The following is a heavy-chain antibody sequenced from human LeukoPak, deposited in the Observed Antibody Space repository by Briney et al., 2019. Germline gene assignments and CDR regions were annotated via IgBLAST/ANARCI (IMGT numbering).Heavy chain of an antibody. CDR3: ARITEERISIYPGLGYYYYGMDV. J-gene: IGHJ6*02. CDR2: IIPIFGTA. D-gene: IGHD3-3*01. Sequence: SVKVSCKASGGTFSSYAISWVRQAPGQGLEWMGGIIPIFGTANYAQKFQGRVTITADESTSTAYMELSSLRSEDTAVYYCARITEERISIYPGLGYYYYGMDVWGQGTTVTVSS. CDR1: GGTFSSYA. V-gene: IGHV1-69*13.